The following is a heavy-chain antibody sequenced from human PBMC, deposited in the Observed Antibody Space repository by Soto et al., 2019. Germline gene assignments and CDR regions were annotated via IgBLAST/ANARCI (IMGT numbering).Heavy chain of an antibody. J-gene: IGHJ3*02. CDR2: IYYSGST. Sequence: QVQLQESGPGLVKPSETLSLTCTVSGGSISSYYWSWIRQPPGKGLEWIGYIYYSGSTNYNPSLKSRVTISVDTSKNQFSLKLSSVTAADTAVYYCARGAPWGSYRYAPRGAFDIWGQGTMVTVSS. V-gene: IGHV4-59*01. CDR3: ARGAPWGSYRYAPRGAFDI. D-gene: IGHD3-16*02. CDR1: GGSISSYY.